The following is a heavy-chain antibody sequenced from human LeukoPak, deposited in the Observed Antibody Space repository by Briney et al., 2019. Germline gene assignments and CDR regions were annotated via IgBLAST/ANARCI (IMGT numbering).Heavy chain of an antibody. J-gene: IGHJ4*02. CDR1: GGSFSGYY. CDR2: INHSGST. CDR3: ARGLTKYYYDSSGSDY. Sequence: PSETLSLTCAVYGGSFSGYYWSWIRQPPGKGLEWIGEINHSGSTNYNPSLKGRVTISVDTSKNQFSLKLSSVTAADTAVYYCARGLTKYYYDSSGSDYWGQGTLVTVSS. V-gene: IGHV4-34*01. D-gene: IGHD3-22*01.